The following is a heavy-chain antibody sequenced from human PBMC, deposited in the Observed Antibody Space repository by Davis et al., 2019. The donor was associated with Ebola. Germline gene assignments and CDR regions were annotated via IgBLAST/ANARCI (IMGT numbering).Heavy chain of an antibody. Sequence: PSETLSPTCPVSGSSISSGYYWGWTRQPPGKGLEWVGSIYHSGSTSYNPSLKSRVTISVDTSKNQFSLKLSSVTAADTAVYYCARDADTSLSFDYWGQGTLVTVSS. V-gene: IGHV4-38-2*02. CDR2: IYHSGST. CDR3: ARDADTSLSFDY. J-gene: IGHJ4*02. CDR1: GSSISSGYY. D-gene: IGHD2-2*01.